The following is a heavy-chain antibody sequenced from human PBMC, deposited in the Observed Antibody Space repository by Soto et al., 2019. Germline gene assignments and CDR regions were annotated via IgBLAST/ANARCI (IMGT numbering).Heavy chain of an antibody. V-gene: IGHV3-23*01. Sequence: GGSLRLSCAASEFTFSNYAMSWVRQAPGKGLEWVSGISDSGGSTYYADSVKGRFTISRDNSKNSLYLQMNSLRAEDTAVYYCAKVFGEQLVRRYFDYWGQGTLVTVSS. D-gene: IGHD6-13*01. CDR1: EFTFSNYA. J-gene: IGHJ4*02. CDR3: AKVFGEQLVRRYFDY. CDR2: ISDSGGST.